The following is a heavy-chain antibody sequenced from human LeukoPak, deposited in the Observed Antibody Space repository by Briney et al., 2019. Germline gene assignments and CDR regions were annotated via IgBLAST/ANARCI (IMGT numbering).Heavy chain of an antibody. CDR3: ARDTRTSDAFDI. CDR1: GDSVSSNNAA. D-gene: IGHD2-2*01. J-gene: IGHJ3*02. Sequence: SQTLSLTCAISGDSVSSNNAAWNWIRQSPSRGLEWLGKIYYRSKWYSNYAGSVKSRISINPDTSKNQFSLQLNSVTPEDTAVYYCARDTRTSDAFDIWGQGTMVTVSS. CDR2: IYYRSKWYS. V-gene: IGHV6-1*01.